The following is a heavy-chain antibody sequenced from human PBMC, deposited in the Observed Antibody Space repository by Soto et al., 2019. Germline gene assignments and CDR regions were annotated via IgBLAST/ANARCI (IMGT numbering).Heavy chain of an antibody. CDR3: ARGPPKQLWLVPYYYYGMDV. V-gene: IGHV3-30-3*01. Sequence: PRLSCAASGFTFSSYAMHWVRQAPGKGLEWVAVISYDGSNKYYADSVKGRFTISRDNSKNTLYLQMNSLRVEDTAVYYCARGPPKQLWLVPYYYYGMDVWGQGTTVTVSS. J-gene: IGHJ6*02. D-gene: IGHD5-18*01. CDR2: ISYDGSNK. CDR1: GFTFSSYA.